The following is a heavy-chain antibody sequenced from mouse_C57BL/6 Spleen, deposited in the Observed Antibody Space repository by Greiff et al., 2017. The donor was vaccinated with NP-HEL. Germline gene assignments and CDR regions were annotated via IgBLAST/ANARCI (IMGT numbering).Heavy chain of an antibody. CDR2: ISYDGSN. CDR1: GYSITSGYY. CDR3: ARGYDYPYAMDY. V-gene: IGHV3-6*01. J-gene: IGHJ4*01. Sequence: EVKLQESGPGLVKPSQSLSLTCSVTGYSITSGYYWNWIRQFPGNKLEWMGYISYDGSNNYNPSLKNRISITRDTSKNQFFLKLNSVTTEDTATYYCARGYDYPYAMDYWGQGTSVTVSS. D-gene: IGHD2-4*01.